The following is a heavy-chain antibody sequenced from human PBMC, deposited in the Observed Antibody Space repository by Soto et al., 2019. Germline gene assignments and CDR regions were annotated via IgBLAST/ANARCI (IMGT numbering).Heavy chain of an antibody. V-gene: IGHV3-30*03. CDR2: ISYDGTNK. CDR3: ARGAYIVAAPSASGLAV. Sequence: QVQLVESGGGVVQPGTSLRLSCAASEFMFSNHALNWVRQAPGKGLEWLAVISYDGTNKYYADSVKGRFTISRDNSKNTLFLQMTNLRAEDTAIYYCARGAYIVAAPSASGLAVWGQGTTVTVSS. CDR1: EFMFSNHA. J-gene: IGHJ6*02. D-gene: IGHD5-12*01.